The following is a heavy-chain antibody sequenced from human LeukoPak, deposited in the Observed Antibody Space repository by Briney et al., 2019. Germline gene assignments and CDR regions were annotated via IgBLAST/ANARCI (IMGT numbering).Heavy chain of an antibody. V-gene: IGHV4-59*01. Sequence: NPSETLSLTCTVSGGSISSYYWSWIRQPPGKGLEWIGYIYYSGSTNYNPSFKSRVTISVDTSKNQFSLKLSSVTAADTAVHYCARYLAVAGTYWFDPWGQGTLVTVSS. D-gene: IGHD6-19*01. CDR1: GGSISSYY. CDR3: ARYLAVAGTYWFDP. J-gene: IGHJ5*02. CDR2: IYYSGST.